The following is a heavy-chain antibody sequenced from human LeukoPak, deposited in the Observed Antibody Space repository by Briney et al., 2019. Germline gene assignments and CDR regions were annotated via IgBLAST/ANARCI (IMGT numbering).Heavy chain of an antibody. CDR1: GGTFSSYA. V-gene: IGHV1-69*05. CDR2: IIPIFGTA. CDR3: ARDGYYDSSGPSDY. Sequence: SVKVSCKASGGTFSSYAISWVRQAPGQGLEWMGGIIPIFGTANYAQKFQGRVTITTDESTSTAYTELSSLRSEDTAVYYCARDGYYDSSGPSDYWGQGTLVTVSS. J-gene: IGHJ4*02. D-gene: IGHD3-22*01.